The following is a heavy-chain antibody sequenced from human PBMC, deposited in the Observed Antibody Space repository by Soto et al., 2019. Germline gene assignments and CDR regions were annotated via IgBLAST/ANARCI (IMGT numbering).Heavy chain of an antibody. CDR3: ARDRRYCSSTSCHKGYYYGMDV. CDR2: INAGNGNT. Sequence: GASVKVSCKASGYTFTIYAMHCVRQSPLQRLAWMGCINAGNGNTKYSQKFQGRVTITRDTSASTAYMELSSLRSEDTAVYYCARDRRYCSSTSCHKGYYYGMDVWGQGTTVTVSS. CDR1: GYTFTIYA. V-gene: IGHV1-3*01. J-gene: IGHJ6*02. D-gene: IGHD2-2*02.